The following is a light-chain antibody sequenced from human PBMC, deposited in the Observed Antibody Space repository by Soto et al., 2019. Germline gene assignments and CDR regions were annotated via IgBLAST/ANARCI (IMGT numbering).Light chain of an antibody. CDR1: QSVSSSY. CDR3: QHYGTSPFT. V-gene: IGKV3-20*01. CDR2: GAS. J-gene: IGKJ3*01. Sequence: EIVLTQSPGTLSLSPGERATLSCRASQSVSSSYLDWYQQKPGQAPRLLIYGASSRATGIPDRFSGSGSGTDFTLTISRLEPGDFAVYYCQHYGTSPFTFGPGTKVDIK.